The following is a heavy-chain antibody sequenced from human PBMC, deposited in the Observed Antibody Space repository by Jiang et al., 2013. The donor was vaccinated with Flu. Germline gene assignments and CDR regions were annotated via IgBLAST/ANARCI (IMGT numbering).Heavy chain of an antibody. CDR2: IDWDDDK. J-gene: IGHJ6*04. CDR3: ARTLGAYGLEVRYGMDV. Sequence: KPTQTLTLTCTFSGFSLSTSGMCVSWIRQPPGKALEWLARIDWDDDKYYSTSLKTRLTISKDTSKNQVVLTMTNMDPVDTATYYCARTLGAYGLEVRYGMDVWGKGTTVTVSS. D-gene: IGHD3-10*01. CDR1: GFSLSTSGMC. V-gene: IGHV2-70*11.